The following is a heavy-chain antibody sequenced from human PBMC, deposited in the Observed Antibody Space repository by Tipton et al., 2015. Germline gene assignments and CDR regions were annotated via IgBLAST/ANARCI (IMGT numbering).Heavy chain of an antibody. CDR3: ARGHQGEWLVRSYYGMDV. D-gene: IGHD6-19*01. CDR2: ISYDGSNT. CDR1: GFLFSSYG. Sequence: SLRLSCAASGFLFSSYGMHWVRQAPGKGLEWVAIISYDGSNTYYPDSVKGRFTISRDNSKNTLFLQMNSLRAEDTAVYYCARGHQGEWLVRSYYGMDVWGQGTTVTVS. V-gene: IGHV3-30*03. J-gene: IGHJ6*02.